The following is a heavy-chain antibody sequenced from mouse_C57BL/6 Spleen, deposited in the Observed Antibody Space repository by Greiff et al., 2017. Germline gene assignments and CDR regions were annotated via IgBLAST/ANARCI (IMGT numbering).Heavy chain of an antibody. J-gene: IGHJ4*01. D-gene: IGHD3-2*02. CDR3: ARRGSSGPPYAMDY. CDR1: GYPFTTYP. CDR2: FHPYNDDT. V-gene: IGHV1-47*01. Sequence: QVQLQQPGAELVKPGASVKMSCKASGYPFTTYPIEWMKQNHGKSLEWIGNFHPYNDDTKYNEKFKGKATLTVEKSSSTVYLELSRLTSDDSAVYYCARRGSSGPPYAMDYWGQGTSVTVSS.